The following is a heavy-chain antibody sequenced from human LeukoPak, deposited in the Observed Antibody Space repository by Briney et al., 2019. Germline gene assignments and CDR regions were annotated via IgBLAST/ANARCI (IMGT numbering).Heavy chain of an antibody. CDR1: GGSISSSNW. Sequence: PSGTLSLTCAVSGGSISSSNWWSWVRRPPGKGLEWIGEIYHSGSTNYNPSLKSRVTISVDKSKNQFSLKLSSVTAADTAVYYCARADIAAAARRSNYFDYWGQGTLVTVSS. V-gene: IGHV4-4*02. CDR2: IYHSGST. J-gene: IGHJ4*02. CDR3: ARADIAAAARRSNYFDY. D-gene: IGHD6-13*01.